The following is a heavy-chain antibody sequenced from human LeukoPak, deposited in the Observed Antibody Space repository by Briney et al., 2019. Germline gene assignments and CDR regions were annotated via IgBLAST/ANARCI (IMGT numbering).Heavy chain of an antibody. D-gene: IGHD6-13*01. Sequence: GGSLRLSCKGSGYSFTSCWIGWVRQMPGKGLEWMGIIYPGDSDTRYSPSFQGQVTISADKSISTAYLQWSSLKASDTAMYYCARHGSGSSWYAPFDPWGQGTLVTVSS. CDR2: IYPGDSDT. CDR3: ARHGSGSSWYAPFDP. CDR1: GYSFTSCW. J-gene: IGHJ5*02. V-gene: IGHV5-51*01.